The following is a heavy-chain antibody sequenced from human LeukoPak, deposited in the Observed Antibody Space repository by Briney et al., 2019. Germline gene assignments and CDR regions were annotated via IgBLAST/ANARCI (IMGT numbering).Heavy chain of an antibody. V-gene: IGHV3-74*01. D-gene: IGHD1/OR15-1a*01. J-gene: IGHJ4*02. CDR1: GFPFSVAW. CDR3: AKDWFATTDY. CDR2: ITIDETT. Sequence: GGSLRLSCAASGFPFSVAWMHWFRQAPGKGLMWVSRITIDETTTYADSVRGRFSISRDNAKNTVYLQMNSLRVEDTAVYYCAKDWFATTDYWGQGILVTVSS.